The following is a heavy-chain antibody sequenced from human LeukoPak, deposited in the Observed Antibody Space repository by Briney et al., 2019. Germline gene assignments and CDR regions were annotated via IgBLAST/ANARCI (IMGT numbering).Heavy chain of an antibody. V-gene: IGHV4-34*01. CDR3: ARDVYYYDSSGYYYYYMDV. J-gene: IGHJ6*03. Sequence: SETLSLTCAVYGGSFSGYYWSWSRQPPGKGLEWIGEINHSGSTNYNPSLKSRVTISVDTSKNQFSLKLSSVPAADTAVYYCARDVYYYDSSGYYYYYMDVWGKGTTVTVSS. CDR1: GGSFSGYY. D-gene: IGHD3-22*01. CDR2: INHSGST.